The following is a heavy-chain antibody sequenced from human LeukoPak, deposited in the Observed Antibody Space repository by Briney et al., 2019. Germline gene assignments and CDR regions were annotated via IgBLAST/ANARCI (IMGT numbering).Heavy chain of an antibody. CDR2: ISSSGSTI. V-gene: IGHV3-48*03. D-gene: IGHD5-18*01. Sequence: GGSLRLSCAASGFTFSSYEMNWVRQAPGKGLEWVSYISSSGSTIYYADSVKGRFTISRDNAKNSLYLQMNSLRAEDTAVYYCARGDTALVDYYYYMDVWGKGTTVTISS. J-gene: IGHJ6*03. CDR1: GFTFSSYE. CDR3: ARGDTALVDYYYYMDV.